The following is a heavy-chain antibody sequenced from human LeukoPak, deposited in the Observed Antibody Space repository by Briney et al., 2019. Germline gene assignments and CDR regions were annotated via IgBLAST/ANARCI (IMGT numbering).Heavy chain of an antibody. Sequence: PSETLSLTCTVSGGSISSSSYYWGWIRQPPGKGLEWIGSIYYSGSTYYNPSLKSRVTISVDTSKNQFSLKLSSVTAADTAVYYCARQGMMLRGYYYDSSGYVDYWGQGTLVTVSS. CDR1: GGSISSSSYY. V-gene: IGHV4-39*01. CDR3: ARQGMMLRGYYYDSSGYVDY. CDR2: IYYSGST. J-gene: IGHJ4*02. D-gene: IGHD3-22*01.